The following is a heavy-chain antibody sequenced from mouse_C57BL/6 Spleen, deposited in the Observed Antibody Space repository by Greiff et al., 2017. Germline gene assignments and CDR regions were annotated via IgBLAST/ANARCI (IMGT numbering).Heavy chain of an antibody. Sequence: QVQLQQPGAELVKPGASVKMSCKASGYTFTSYWITWVTQRPGQGLEWIGDIYPGSGSTNYNEKFKSKATLTVDTSSSTAYMQLSRRTSDDSADYYCARGHSSFDYWGQGTTLTVSS. J-gene: IGHJ2*01. V-gene: IGHV1-55*01. CDR1: GYTFTSYW. CDR3: ARGHSSFDY. D-gene: IGHD1-1*01. CDR2: IYPGSGST.